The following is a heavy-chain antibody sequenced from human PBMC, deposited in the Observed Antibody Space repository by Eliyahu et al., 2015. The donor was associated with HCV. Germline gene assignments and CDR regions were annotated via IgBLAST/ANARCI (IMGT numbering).Heavy chain of an antibody. Sequence: EVQVVESGGGVVQXGGSLXLSCVTXGFIFXNYEMNXVRQAPGKGLEWVSYISPSGTTIYYADSVKGRFTLSRDNSKSSLYLQMNSLTTEDTALYYCGRDPTDGPIDHWGQGTLVTVSS. CDR3: GRDPTDGPIDH. CDR1: GFIFXNYE. J-gene: IGHJ4*02. CDR2: ISPSGTTI. V-gene: IGHV3-48*03.